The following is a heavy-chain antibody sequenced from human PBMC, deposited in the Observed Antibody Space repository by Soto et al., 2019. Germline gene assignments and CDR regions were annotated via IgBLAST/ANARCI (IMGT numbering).Heavy chain of an antibody. CDR1: GFTFDDYG. CDR2: LSWNGGST. CDR3: ARIDGSFWSGYSAFDI. D-gene: IGHD3-3*01. J-gene: IGHJ3*02. V-gene: IGHV3-20*01. Sequence: GGSLRLSCAASGFTFDDYGMSWVRQGPGKGLEWVSGLSWNGGSTGYASSVKGRFTISRDNAKNSLYLQMNSLRADDTALYHCARIDGSFWSGYSAFDIWGQGTMVTVSS.